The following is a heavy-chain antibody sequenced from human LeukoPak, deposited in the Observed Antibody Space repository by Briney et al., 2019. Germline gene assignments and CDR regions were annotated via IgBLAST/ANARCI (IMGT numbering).Heavy chain of an antibody. CDR3: AKLPRVSHYYDSSGYYYYGMDV. J-gene: IGHJ6*02. CDR2: ISYDGSNK. D-gene: IGHD3-22*01. V-gene: IGHV3-30*18. Sequence: PGGSLRLSCAASGFTFSSYGMHWVRQAPGKGLEWVAVISYDGSNKYYADSVKGRFTISRDNSKNTLYLQMNSLRAEDTAVYYCAKLPRVSHYYDSSGYYYYGMDVWGQGTTVTVSS. CDR1: GFTFSSYG.